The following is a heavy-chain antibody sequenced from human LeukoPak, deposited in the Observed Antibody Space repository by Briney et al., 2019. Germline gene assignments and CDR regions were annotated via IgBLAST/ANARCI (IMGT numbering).Heavy chain of an antibody. V-gene: IGHV3-53*01. CDR1: GFTVSSNY. Sequence: PGGSLRLSCAASGFTVSSNYMSWVRQAPGKGLEWVSVIYSGGSTYYADSVKGRFTISRDNSKDTLFLQMNSLRAADTAVYYCARGERLYNFDYWGQGTLVTVSS. D-gene: IGHD1-14*01. CDR2: IYSGGST. J-gene: IGHJ4*02. CDR3: ARGERLYNFDY.